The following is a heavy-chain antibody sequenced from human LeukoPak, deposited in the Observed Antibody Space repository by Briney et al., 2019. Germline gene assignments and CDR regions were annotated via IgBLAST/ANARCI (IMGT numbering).Heavy chain of an antibody. CDR2: ISYDGFNK. D-gene: IGHD2-21*01. Sequence: GGSLRLSRAASEFTFSTYAMDWVRQAPGKGLEWVAIISYDGFNKYYADSVKGRFIISRDNSKNTLYLQMDSLRHEDMAVYYCARDRGGEIDYWGQGTLVTVSS. CDR1: EFTFSTYA. V-gene: IGHV3-30-3*01. J-gene: IGHJ4*02. CDR3: ARDRGGEIDY.